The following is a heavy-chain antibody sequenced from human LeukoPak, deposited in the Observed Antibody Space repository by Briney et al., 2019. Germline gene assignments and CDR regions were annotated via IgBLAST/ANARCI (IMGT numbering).Heavy chain of an antibody. J-gene: IGHJ4*02. CDR3: ARDPGLMVYAVSSTAYYFDY. V-gene: IGHV1-2*02. CDR2: INPDSGGT. CDR1: GYTFTGSY. Sequence: ASVKVSCKASGYTFTGSYLHWVRQAPGQRLEWMGWINPDSGGTNIAHNFQGRVTMTRDTSISTAYMELSRLRSDDTAMYFCARDPGLMVYAVSSTAYYFDYWGQGNLVTVSS. D-gene: IGHD2-8*01.